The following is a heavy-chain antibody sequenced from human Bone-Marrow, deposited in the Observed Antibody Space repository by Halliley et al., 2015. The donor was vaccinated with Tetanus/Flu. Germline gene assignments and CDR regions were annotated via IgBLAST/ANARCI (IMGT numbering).Heavy chain of an antibody. J-gene: IGHJ4*02. CDR3: ARGLYYYGSGSYFDF. V-gene: IGHV4-31*03. CDR2: IYYSGST. D-gene: IGHD3-10*01. Sequence: TLSLTCTVTVSRGSISSGGHYWNWIRQPPGKGLQWIGHIYYSGSTYYNPSLKSRVTMSVDTSKNQLSLKLSSVTAADTAVYYCARGLYYYGSGSYFDFWGQGVLVTVSS. CDR1: VSRGSISSGGHY.